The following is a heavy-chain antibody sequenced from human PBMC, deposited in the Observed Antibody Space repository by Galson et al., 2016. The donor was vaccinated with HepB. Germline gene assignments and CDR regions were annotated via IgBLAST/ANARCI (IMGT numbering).Heavy chain of an antibody. CDR2: IIPKFGSA. D-gene: IGHD2-2*02. CDR3: ARAICTTSSCYTYYYLHSGMDV. Sequence: SVKVSCKASGVSFSTLALNWVRQAPGQGLEWLGMIIPKFGSARYGQKFQGRLSITADASTSAAYRELTGLTSEDTAMYYCARAICTTSSCYTYYYLHSGMDVWGQGTTVTVSS. CDR1: GVSFSTLA. V-gene: IGHV1-69*13. J-gene: IGHJ6*02.